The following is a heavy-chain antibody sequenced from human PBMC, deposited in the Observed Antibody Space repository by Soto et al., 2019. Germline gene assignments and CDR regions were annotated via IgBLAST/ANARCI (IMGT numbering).Heavy chain of an antibody. CDR3: ARGVHY. CDR1: GFSFTSYF. CDR2: IYPTDSDT. J-gene: IGHJ4*02. Sequence: GESLKISCRGSGFSFTSYFIAWVRQVPGKGLEWMGIIYPTDSDTTYSPSFQGQVTNSVDKSINTAYLQWNSLKASDTAMYYCARGVHYWGQGTLVTVSS. V-gene: IGHV5-51*01. D-gene: IGHD2-8*01.